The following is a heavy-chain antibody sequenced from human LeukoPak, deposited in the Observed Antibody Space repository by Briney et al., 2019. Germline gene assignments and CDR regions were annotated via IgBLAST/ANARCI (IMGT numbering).Heavy chain of an antibody. D-gene: IGHD5-18*01. CDR3: ARAEVIVDTAMAIDY. Sequence: GASVKVSCKASGYTFTSYAISWVRQAPGQGLEWMGRIIPILGIANYAQKFQGRVTITADKSTSTAYMELSSLRSEDTAVYYCARAEVIVDTAMAIDYWGQGTLVTVSS. CDR2: IIPILGIA. CDR1: GYTFTSYA. V-gene: IGHV1-69*04. J-gene: IGHJ4*02.